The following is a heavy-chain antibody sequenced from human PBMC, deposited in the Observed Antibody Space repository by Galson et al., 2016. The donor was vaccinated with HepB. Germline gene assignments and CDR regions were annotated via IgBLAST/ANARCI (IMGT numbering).Heavy chain of an antibody. CDR3: AGNRRGEFGWLLAAYFDY. J-gene: IGHJ4*02. D-gene: IGHD3-9*01. CDR1: RLSFGRFW. V-gene: IGHV3-7*01. Sequence: SLRLSCAASRLSFGRFWMSWVRQGRSGRLEWVAHIKGDGTEESYADSARGRFTISRDNSKSSLFLQMDSLEMEDTAVYYCAGNRRGEFGWLLAAYFDYWGRGTPVTVSS. CDR2: IKGDGTEE.